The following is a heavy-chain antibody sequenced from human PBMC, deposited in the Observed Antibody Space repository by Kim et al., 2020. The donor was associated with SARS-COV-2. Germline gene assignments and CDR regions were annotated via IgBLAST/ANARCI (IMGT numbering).Heavy chain of an antibody. CDR3: TRDLGLLLWFGELSNDAFDI. V-gene: IGHV3-49*03. D-gene: IGHD3-10*01. Sequence: GGSMRLSCTASGFTFGDYAMSWFSQAPGKGLEWVGFIRSIASGGTTEYAASVKGRFTIPRDDSKSIAYLQMNSLKTEDTAVYYCTRDLGLLLWFGELSNDAFDIWGQGTMVTVSS. J-gene: IGHJ3*02. CDR2: IRSIASGGTT. CDR1: GFTFGDYA.